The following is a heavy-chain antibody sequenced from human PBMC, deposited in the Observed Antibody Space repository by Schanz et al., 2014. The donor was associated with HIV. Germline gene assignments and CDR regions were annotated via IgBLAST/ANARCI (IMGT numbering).Heavy chain of an antibody. CDR2: INPNSGST. CDR3: ARAPYTSGWYGVDY. J-gene: IGHJ4*02. CDR1: GYTFSDHY. V-gene: IGHV1-2*02. D-gene: IGHD6-19*01. Sequence: QVQLVQSGAEVKMPGSSVKVSCKASGYTFSDHYMHWVRQAPGQGLEWMGWINPNSGSTIYAQKFQGRVTMTRDTSINTAYMEVSSLRSDDTAVYYCARAPYTSGWYGVDYWGQGTLVTVSS.